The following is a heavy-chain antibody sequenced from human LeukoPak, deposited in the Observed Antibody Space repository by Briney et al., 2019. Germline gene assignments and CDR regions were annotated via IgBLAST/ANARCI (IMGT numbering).Heavy chain of an antibody. CDR3: ARAFNSFAYFDY. D-gene: IGHD4-23*01. CDR2: IYHSGST. J-gene: IGHJ4*02. CDR1: GGSISSGGYS. V-gene: IGHV4-30-2*01. Sequence: SETLSLTCAVSGGSISSGGYSWSWIRQPPGTGLEWIGYIYHSGSTYYNPSLKSRVTISVDRSKNQFSLKLSSVTAADTAVYYCARAFNSFAYFDYWGQGTLVTVSS.